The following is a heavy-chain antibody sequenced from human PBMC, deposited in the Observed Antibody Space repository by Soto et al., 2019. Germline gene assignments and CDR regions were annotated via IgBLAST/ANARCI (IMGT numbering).Heavy chain of an antibody. V-gene: IGHV3-64*01. CDR1: GFTFSSYA. J-gene: IGHJ4*02. Sequence: EVQLVESGGGLVKPGGSLRLSCAASGFTFSSYAMHWVRQAPGKGLEYVSAINSNGGSTYYANSVKGRFTISRDNSKNTLYLQMGSLRAEDMAVYYCARRDGYNFDYWGQGTLVTVSS. D-gene: IGHD5-12*01. CDR3: ARRDGYNFDY. CDR2: INSNGGST.